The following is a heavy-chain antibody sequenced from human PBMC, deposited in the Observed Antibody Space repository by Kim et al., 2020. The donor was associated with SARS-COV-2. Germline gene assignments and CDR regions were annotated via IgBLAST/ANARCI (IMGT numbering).Heavy chain of an antibody. CDR3: ARVSSSGGSDY. D-gene: IGHD6-6*01. J-gene: IGHJ4*02. Sequence: TSYADSVKGRFTISRDNAKNTLYLQMNSLRAEDTAVYYCARVSSSGGSDYWGQETLVTVSS. CDR2: T. V-gene: IGHV3-74*01.